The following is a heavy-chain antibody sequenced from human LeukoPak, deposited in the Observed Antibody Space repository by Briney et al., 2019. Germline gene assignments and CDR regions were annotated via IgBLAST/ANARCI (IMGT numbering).Heavy chain of an antibody. J-gene: IGHJ3*02. D-gene: IGHD3-22*01. V-gene: IGHV4-39*01. CDR1: GGSISSSSYY. Sequence: SETLSLTCTVSGGSISSSSYYWGWIRQPPGKGLEWIGSIYYSGSTYYNPSLKSRVTISVDTSKNQFSLKLSPVTAADTAVYYCARPDSSGQIDHAFDIWGQGTMVTVSS. CDR2: IYYSGST. CDR3: ARPDSSGQIDHAFDI.